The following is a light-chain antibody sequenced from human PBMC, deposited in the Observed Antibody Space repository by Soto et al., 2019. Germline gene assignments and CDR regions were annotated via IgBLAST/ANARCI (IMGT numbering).Light chain of an antibody. J-gene: IGLJ1*01. Sequence: QPVLTQPASVSGSPGQSITISCTGTSRDVGSYNYVSWYQQHPGKAPKLMIYEVSNRPSGVSNRFSGSKSGNTASLTISGLQAEDEADYYCSSYTSSSTYVFGTGTQLTVL. CDR3: SSYTSSSTYV. V-gene: IGLV2-14*01. CDR2: EVS. CDR1: SRDVGSYNY.